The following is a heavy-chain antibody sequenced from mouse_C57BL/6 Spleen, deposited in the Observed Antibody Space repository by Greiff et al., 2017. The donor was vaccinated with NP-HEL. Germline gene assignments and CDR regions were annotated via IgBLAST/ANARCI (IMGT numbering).Heavy chain of an antibody. CDR2: INYDGSST. CDR1: GFTFSDYY. J-gene: IGHJ1*03. CDR3: ARDGSRYFDV. Sequence: EVKLEESEGGLVQPGSSMKLSCTASGFTFSDYYMTWVRQVPEKVLEWVANINYDGSSTYYLDSLKSRFIISRDNAKNILYQQMRSLKSEDTATYYCARDGSRYFDVWGTGPTVTVSS. D-gene: IGHD2-2*01. V-gene: IGHV5-16*01.